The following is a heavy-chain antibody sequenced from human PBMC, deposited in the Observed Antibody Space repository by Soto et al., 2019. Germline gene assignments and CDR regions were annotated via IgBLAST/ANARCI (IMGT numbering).Heavy chain of an antibody. V-gene: IGHV3-33*01. Sequence: QVQLEESGGGVVQPGRSLRLSCEASGFTFNTYSMHWVRQPPGKGLEWLAAIWYDGTQKYYADSVKGRFIISRDNSKKTLYLEMNSLSAEDTAVYYCARAGGTTVTGLWHFYSWGQGTLVTVSS. J-gene: IGHJ4*02. CDR1: GFTFNTYS. CDR2: IWYDGTQK. D-gene: IGHD4-17*01. CDR3: ARAGGTTVTGLWHFYS.